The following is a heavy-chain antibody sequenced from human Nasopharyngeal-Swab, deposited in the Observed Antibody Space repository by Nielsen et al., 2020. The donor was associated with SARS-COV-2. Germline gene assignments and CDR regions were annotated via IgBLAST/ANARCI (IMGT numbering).Heavy chain of an antibody. J-gene: IGHJ6*03. D-gene: IGHD4-17*01. Sequence: SQTPSLTRAISGDSASSSSAAWNWIRQSPSRGLEWLGRTYYRSKWYNDYAVSVKSRITINPDTSKNQFSLHLNSVTPEDTAVYYCARARGAYGDYYYYYYTDVWGKGTTVTVSS. CDR2: TYYRSKWYN. V-gene: IGHV6-1*01. CDR1: GDSASSSSAA. CDR3: ARARGAYGDYYYYYYTDV.